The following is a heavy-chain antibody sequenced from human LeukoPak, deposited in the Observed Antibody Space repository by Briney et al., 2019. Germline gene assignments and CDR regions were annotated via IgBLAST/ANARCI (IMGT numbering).Heavy chain of an antibody. CDR3: MRGGTNDY. J-gene: IGHJ4*02. D-gene: IGHD3-16*01. V-gene: IGHV3-30*01. Sequence: GGSLRLSCAASGFTFSTYAMHWFRQAPGKGLEWVAVMSNDGDTKYYADSVKGRFTISRDNSKNTLYLQLNSLRAEYTAGYCCMRGGTNDYWGQGTLVTVSP. CDR1: GFTFSTYA. CDR2: MSNDGDTK.